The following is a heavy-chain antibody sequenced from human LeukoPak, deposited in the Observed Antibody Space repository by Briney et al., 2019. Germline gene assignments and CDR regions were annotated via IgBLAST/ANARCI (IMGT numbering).Heavy chain of an antibody. CDR1: GFTFSIHL. CDR3: AKGSHYYDSSGYYILDY. Sequence: GGSLRLSCAASGFTFSIHLMHWVRHAPGKGLVWVSFINNDGGVTMYADSVKGRFTISRDNSKNTLYLQMNSLRAEDTAVYYCAKGSHYYDSSGYYILDYWGQGTLVTVSS. D-gene: IGHD3-22*01. CDR2: INNDGGVT. V-gene: IGHV3-74*03. J-gene: IGHJ4*02.